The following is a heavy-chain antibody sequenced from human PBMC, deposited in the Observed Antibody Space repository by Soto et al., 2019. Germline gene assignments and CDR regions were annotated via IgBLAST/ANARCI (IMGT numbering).Heavy chain of an antibody. CDR1: GGTFSSYA. V-gene: IGHV1-69*13. D-gene: IGHD3-22*01. J-gene: IGHJ6*02. CDR3: ARVQPLPDSSGYYPGGMDV. Sequence: SVKVSCKASGGTFSSYAISWVRQAPGQGLEWMGGIIPIFGTANYAQKFQGRVTITADESTSTAYMELSSLRSEDTAVYYCARVQPLPDSSGYYPGGMDVWGQGTTVTVSS. CDR2: IIPIFGTA.